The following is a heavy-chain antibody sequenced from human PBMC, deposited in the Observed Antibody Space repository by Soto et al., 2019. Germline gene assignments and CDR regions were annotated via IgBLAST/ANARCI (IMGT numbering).Heavy chain of an antibody. CDR3: GGSSGTHRFDY. CDR2: VYYSGST. CDR1: GGSISSSNYF. Sequence: PSETLSLTCTVSGGSISSSNYFWGWIRQPPGKGLEWIGSVYYSGSTYYNPSLKSRVTVSVDTSRNQFSLKLTSVTAADTAVYYCGGSSGTHRFDYWGQGTLVTVSS. J-gene: IGHJ4*02. D-gene: IGHD6-13*01. V-gene: IGHV4-39*01.